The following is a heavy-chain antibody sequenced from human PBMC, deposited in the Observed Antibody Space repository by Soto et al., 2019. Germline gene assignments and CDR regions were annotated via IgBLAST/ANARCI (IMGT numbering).Heavy chain of an antibody. V-gene: IGHV4-59*11. Sequence: SETLSLSCPISGGSISGHYWIWIRQSPGKGLEWIGYIFYSGSTNYNPSLKSRVTLSADTSKNQFSLRLSSVTAADTGVYYCARVGSSGWSPDYWGQGTLVT. CDR1: GGSISGHY. CDR2: IFYSGST. D-gene: IGHD3-22*01. CDR3: ARVGSSGWSPDY. J-gene: IGHJ4*02.